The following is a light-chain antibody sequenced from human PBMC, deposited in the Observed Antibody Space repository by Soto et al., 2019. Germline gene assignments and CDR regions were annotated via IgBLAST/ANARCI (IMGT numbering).Light chain of an antibody. J-gene: IGKJ1*01. CDR2: YAS. Sequence: ILMTQSPATLSVSPGERVTISFRASQSVTNTLAWYQHKPGQAPRLLISYASRGATGIPSRFSGSGSGTDFTLTISRLEPEDFAVYYCQQRSNWPWTFGQGTKVDIK. CDR3: QQRSNWPWT. V-gene: IGKV3D-20*02. CDR1: QSVTNT.